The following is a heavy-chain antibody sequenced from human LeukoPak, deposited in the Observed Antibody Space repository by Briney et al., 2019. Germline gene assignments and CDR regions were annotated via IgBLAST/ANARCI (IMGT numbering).Heavy chain of an antibody. V-gene: IGHV4-39*07. CDR3: AREEVRYRERCVDP. J-gene: IGHJ5*02. CDR2: IYYSGST. CDR1: GGSISSSSYY. D-gene: IGHD4-11*01. Sequence: SETLSLTCTVSGGSISSSSYYWGWIRQPPGKGLEWIGSIYYSGSTYYNPSLKSRVTISVDTSKNQFSLKLSSVTAADTAVYYCAREEVRYRERCVDPWGQGTLVTVSS.